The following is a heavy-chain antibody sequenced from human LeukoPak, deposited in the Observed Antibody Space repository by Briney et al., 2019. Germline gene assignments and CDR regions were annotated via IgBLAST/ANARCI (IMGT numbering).Heavy chain of an antibody. CDR2: INHSGST. D-gene: IGHD3-10*01. Sequence: SETLSLTCAVYGGSFSGYYWSWLRQPPGKGLEWIGEINHSGSTNYNPSLKSRVTISVHTSKNQFSLKLSSVTAAETAVYYCARHTMVRGVKYWGQGTLVTVSS. CDR3: ARHTMVRGVKY. J-gene: IGHJ4*02. CDR1: GGSFSGYY. V-gene: IGHV4-34*01.